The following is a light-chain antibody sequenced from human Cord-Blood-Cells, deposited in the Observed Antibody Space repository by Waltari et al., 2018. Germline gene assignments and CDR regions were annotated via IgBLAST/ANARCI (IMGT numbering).Light chain of an antibody. CDR3: QQYDNLPYT. V-gene: IGKV1-33*01. J-gene: IGKJ2*01. Sequence: DIQMTQYPYSLSAPVGDRVTITCQASQDISNYLNLYQQKPGKAPKLLIYDASNLETGVPSSFSGSGSGTDFTFTISSLQPEDIATYYCQQYDNLPYTFGQGTKLEIK. CDR1: QDISNY. CDR2: DAS.